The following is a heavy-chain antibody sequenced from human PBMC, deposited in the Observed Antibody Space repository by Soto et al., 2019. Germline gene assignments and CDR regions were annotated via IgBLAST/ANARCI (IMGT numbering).Heavy chain of an antibody. CDR1: GFTFSSYE. J-gene: IGHJ3*02. CDR2: ISSSGTI. V-gene: IGHV3-48*03. CDR3: TKEKSVMYSGYDAFDI. Sequence: QLVESGGGLVQPGGSLRLSYAASGFTFSSYEMDWVRQAPGKGLEWVAYISSSGTILYGDSVKGRFTISRDNADNSLYLQLNSLTAEDTAVYYCTKEKSVMYSGYDAFDIWGRGTMVTVSS. D-gene: IGHD5-12*01.